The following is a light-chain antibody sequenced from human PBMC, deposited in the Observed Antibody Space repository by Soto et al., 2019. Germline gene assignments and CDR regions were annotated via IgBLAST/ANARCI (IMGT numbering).Light chain of an antibody. V-gene: IGLV2-23*01. CDR3: CSYAGSFYV. J-gene: IGLJ1*01. CDR1: SSDVGSYNL. Sequence: QSVLTQPASVSGSPGQSITISCTGTSSDVGSYNLVSWYQQRPGKAPKLMIYEGSKRPSGVSNRFSGSKSGNTASLTISGLQAEDEADYYCCSYAGSFYVFGTGTKVTVL. CDR2: EGS.